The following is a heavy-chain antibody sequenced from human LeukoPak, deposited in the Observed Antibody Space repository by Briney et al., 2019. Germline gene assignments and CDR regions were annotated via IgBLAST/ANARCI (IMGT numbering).Heavy chain of an antibody. CDR2: INPSGGST. D-gene: IGHD4-23*01. J-gene: IGHJ2*01. CDR3: AGGGNSLADWWYFDL. CDR1: GYTFTSYY. Sequence: ASVKVSCKASGYTFTSYYMHWVRQAPGQGLEWMGIINPSGGSTSYAQKFQGRVTITADESTSTAYMELSSLRSEDTAVYYCAGGGNSLADWWYFDLWGRGTLVTVSS. V-gene: IGHV1-46*01.